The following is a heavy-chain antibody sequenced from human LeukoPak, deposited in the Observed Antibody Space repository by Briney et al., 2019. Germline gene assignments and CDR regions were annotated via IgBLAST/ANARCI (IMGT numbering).Heavy chain of an antibody. V-gene: IGHV4-4*07. CDR3: AREREYCSGGSCHSGNWFDP. J-gene: IGHJ5*02. D-gene: IGHD2-15*01. CDR1: GGSISSYY. CDR2: IYTSGST. Sequence: SETLSLTCTVSGGSISSYYSSWIRQPAGKWMEWLGRIYTSGSTNYNPSLKSRVTMSVDTSKNQFSLKLSSVTAADTAVYYCAREREYCSGGSCHSGNWFDPWGQGTLVTVSS.